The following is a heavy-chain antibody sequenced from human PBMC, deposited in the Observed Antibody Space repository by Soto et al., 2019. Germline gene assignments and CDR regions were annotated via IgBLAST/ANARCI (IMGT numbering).Heavy chain of an antibody. V-gene: IGHV4-4*02. J-gene: IGHJ5*01. CDR2: VHISGHS. CDR1: GGSVRAPDW. CDR3: ARVRQGCSANNCYFDP. Sequence: PSDTLSLTSTLSGGSVRAPDWWNWVRQSPDKGLEWIAEVHISGHSNYNPSLRSRVSVSIDSSKNQFYLNLNSVTAADTAIYYCARVRQGCSANNCYFDPWGQGTQVTVSS. D-gene: IGHD1-1*01.